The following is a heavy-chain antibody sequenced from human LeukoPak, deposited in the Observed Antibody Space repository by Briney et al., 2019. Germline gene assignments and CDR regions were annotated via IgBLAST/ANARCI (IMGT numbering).Heavy chain of an antibody. J-gene: IGHJ6*02. CDR2: IKQDGSEK. Sequence: GGSLRLSCVASGFTLSSYWMSWVRQAPGKGLGWVANIKQDGSEKYYVDSVKGRFTISRDNAKNSLYLQMNSLRAEDTAVYYCAKDDYGMDVWGQGTTVTVSS. V-gene: IGHV3-7*01. CDR3: AKDDYGMDV. CDR1: GFTLSSYW.